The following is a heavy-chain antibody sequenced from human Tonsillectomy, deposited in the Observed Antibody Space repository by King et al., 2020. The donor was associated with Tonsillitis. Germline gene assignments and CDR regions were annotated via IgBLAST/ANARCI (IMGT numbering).Heavy chain of an antibody. CDR2: IHFIGST. CDR3: ARGSRQGWGSGLTFDS. CDR1: GDSISTYY. V-gene: IGHV4-59*01. J-gene: IGHJ4*02. D-gene: IGHD3-16*01. Sequence: VQLQESGPGLVKPSETLSLTCTVSGDSISTYYWSWIRQPPGKGLEWIGYIHFIGSTNYNPSLESRVTISVDTSKKQISLKLRSVTAADTAVYCCARGSRQGWGSGLTFDSWGQGTLVTVSS.